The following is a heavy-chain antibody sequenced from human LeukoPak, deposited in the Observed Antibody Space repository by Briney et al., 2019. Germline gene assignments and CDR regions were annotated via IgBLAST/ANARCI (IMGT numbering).Heavy chain of an antibody. J-gene: IGHJ4*02. V-gene: IGHV3-9*03. CDR2: ISWNSGSI. D-gene: IGHD5-18*01. CDR1: GFTFDDYA. CDR3: AKDMRSGYSYGNTIDY. Sequence: GGSLRLSCAASGFTFDDYAMQWVRQAPGKGLEWVSGISWNSGSIGYADSVKGRFTISRDNAKNSLYLQMNSLRAEDMALYCCAKDMRSGYSYGNTIDYWGQGTLVTVSS.